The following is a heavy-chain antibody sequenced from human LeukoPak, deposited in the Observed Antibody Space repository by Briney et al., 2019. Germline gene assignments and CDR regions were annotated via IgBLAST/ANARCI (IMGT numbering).Heavy chain of an antibody. CDR2: IRYDGSNK. CDR1: GFTFSSYG. D-gene: IGHD3-22*01. CDR3: AKGPSDYDLKDFDI. V-gene: IGHV3-30*02. Sequence: PGGSLRLSCAASGFTFSSYGMRWVRQAPGKGLEWVAFIRYDGSNKYYADSVKGRFTISRDNSKNTLYLQMNSLRAEDTAVNYCAKGPSDYDLKDFDIWGQGTMVTVSS. J-gene: IGHJ3*02.